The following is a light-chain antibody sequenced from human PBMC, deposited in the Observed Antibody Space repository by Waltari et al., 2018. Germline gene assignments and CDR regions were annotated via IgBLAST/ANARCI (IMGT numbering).Light chain of an antibody. CDR3: QQYGSSPRT. CDR2: GAS. Sequence: CRASQRVSSSYLAWYQQKPGQAPRLLIYGASTRATGIPDRFGGSGSGTDFTLTISRLEPEDFAVYYCQQYGSSPRTFGQGTKVEIK. CDR1: QRVSSSY. V-gene: IGKV3-20*01. J-gene: IGKJ1*01.